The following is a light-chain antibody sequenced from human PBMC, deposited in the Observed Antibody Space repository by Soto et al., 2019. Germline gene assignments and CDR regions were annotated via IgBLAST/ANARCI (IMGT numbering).Light chain of an antibody. CDR2: LAY. CDR3: MQALQAPYT. J-gene: IGKJ2*01. V-gene: IGKV2-28*01. CDR1: QSLLHRDGNKY. Sequence: EIVMTQSPISLPVTPGEPASISCKSSQSLLHRDGNKYLDWYLQKPGRSPQLLIYLAYTRASGVPARFSGSGSTTDFRLNISRVETEDVGLYYCMQALQAPYTFGLGTKVDIK.